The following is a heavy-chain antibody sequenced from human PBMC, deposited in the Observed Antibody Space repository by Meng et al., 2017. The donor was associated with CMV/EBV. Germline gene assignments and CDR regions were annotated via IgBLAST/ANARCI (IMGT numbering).Heavy chain of an antibody. Sequence: ASVKVSCKASGYTFTGYYMHWVRQAPGQGLEWMGWINANSGGTNYAVKFQSRVTMTRDTSITTAYMELSRLRSDDTAVYYCARVTDFWSTPWGFDPWGQGTLVTVSS. CDR3: ARVTDFWSTPWGFDP. V-gene: IGHV1-2*02. D-gene: IGHD3-3*01. J-gene: IGHJ5*01. CDR1: GYTFTGYY. CDR2: INANSGGT.